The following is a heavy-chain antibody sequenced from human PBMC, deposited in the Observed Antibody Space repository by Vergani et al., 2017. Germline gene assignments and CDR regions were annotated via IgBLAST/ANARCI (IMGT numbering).Heavy chain of an antibody. CDR1: GFTFQAFA. CDR3: VKDNDYDADGPFDL. CDR2: IDRNYGVK. V-gene: IGHV3-9*01. Sequence: EVQLLESGGGLVQPGGSLRLSCTASGFTFQAFAFHWVRQVSGRGLEWVSGIDRNYGVKNGNSFEGRFSISRDNAKKAVFLQMNNLRHEDTALYFWVKDNDYDADGPFDLWGRGTLVTVSS. D-gene: IGHD3-16*01. J-gene: IGHJ2*01.